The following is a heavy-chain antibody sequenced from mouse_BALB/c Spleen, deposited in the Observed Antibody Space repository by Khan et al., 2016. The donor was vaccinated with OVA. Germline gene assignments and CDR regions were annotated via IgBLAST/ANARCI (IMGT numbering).Heavy chain of an antibody. CDR1: GYSITSDYA. V-gene: IGHV3-2*02. D-gene: IGHD2-4*01. J-gene: IGHJ4*01. CDR3: ARSLYYNYGYALDC. CDR2: ISSTGST. Sequence: QLEESGPGLVKPSQSLSLTCTVTGYSITSDYAWNWLRQFPGNKLEWMGYISSTGSTSYNPSLKSRISITRDTSKNQFFLQLKSVTTEDTATYYCARSLYYNYGYALDCWGRGTSVTVSS.